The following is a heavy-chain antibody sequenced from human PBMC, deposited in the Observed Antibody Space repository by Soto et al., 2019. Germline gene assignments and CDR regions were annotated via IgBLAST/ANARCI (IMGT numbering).Heavy chain of an antibody. J-gene: IGHJ3*02. V-gene: IGHV3-48*01. CDR2: ISTSPT. CDR1: GFTFSSYS. CDR3: ARDSSYAFDI. Sequence: EVQLVESGGGLVQPGGSLRLSCTASGFTFSSYSMNWVRQAPGKGLEWVSYISTSPTYYADSVRGRFTISRDNAKNSLYLQMNRLRAEDTAVYYCARDSSYAFDIWGQGTMVTVSS.